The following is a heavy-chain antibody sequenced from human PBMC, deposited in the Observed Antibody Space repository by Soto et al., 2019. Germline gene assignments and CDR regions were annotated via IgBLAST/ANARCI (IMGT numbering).Heavy chain of an antibody. J-gene: IGHJ4*02. Sequence: EVQLLESGGGLVQPGGSLRLSCAASGFTFSSYAMRWVRQAPGKGLEWVSAISGSGGSTYNADSVKGRCTISRDNSKNTLYLQMNSLRAEDTAVYYCARRGSSSYFDYWGQGTLVTVSS. V-gene: IGHV3-23*01. CDR3: ARRGSSSYFDY. D-gene: IGHD6-13*01. CDR1: GFTFSSYA. CDR2: ISGSGGST.